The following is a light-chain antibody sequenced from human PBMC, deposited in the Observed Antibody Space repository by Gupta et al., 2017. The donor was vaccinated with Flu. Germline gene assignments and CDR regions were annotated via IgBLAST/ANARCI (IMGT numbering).Light chain of an antibody. V-gene: IGKV3-15*01. CDR3: QQYKYLPLS. CDR2: GAS. Sequence: EIVMTQPPATLSVSPGERATLSCRASQSVGNMLAWYQQKPGQAPRLVVYGASTRATGIPGTFSGSGSGTEFSLTISSLQSEDLAIYYCQQYKYLPLSFGGGTKVEI. J-gene: IGKJ4*01. CDR1: QSVGNM.